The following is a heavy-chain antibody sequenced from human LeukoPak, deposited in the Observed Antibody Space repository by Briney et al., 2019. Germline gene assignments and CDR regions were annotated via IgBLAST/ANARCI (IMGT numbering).Heavy chain of an antibody. Sequence: GGSLRLSCAASGFTFSSYSMNWVRQAPGKGLEWVSSISSSSSYIYYADSVKGRFTISRDNAKNSLYLQMNSLRGEDTAVYYCAREKLLGYCSSTSCPIPMDVWGKGTTVTVSP. CDR2: ISSSSSYI. J-gene: IGHJ6*04. CDR1: GFTFSSYS. D-gene: IGHD2-2*01. CDR3: AREKLLGYCSSTSCPIPMDV. V-gene: IGHV3-21*01.